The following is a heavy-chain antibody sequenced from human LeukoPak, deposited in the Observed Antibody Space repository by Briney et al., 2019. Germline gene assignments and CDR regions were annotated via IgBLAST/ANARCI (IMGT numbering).Heavy chain of an antibody. CDR3: ARAPQPTSYGDYGKRYFDL. J-gene: IGHJ2*01. V-gene: IGHV4-61*01. D-gene: IGHD4-17*01. Sequence: SETLSLTCTVSGGSVSNGYYYGSWIRQPPGKGLEWIGYIFHSGSINNNPSLKSRVTISVDTSKNQFSLKLTSVTAADTAVYYCARAPQPTSYGDYGKRYFDLWGRGTLVTVSS. CDR1: GGSVSNGYYY. CDR2: IFHSGSI.